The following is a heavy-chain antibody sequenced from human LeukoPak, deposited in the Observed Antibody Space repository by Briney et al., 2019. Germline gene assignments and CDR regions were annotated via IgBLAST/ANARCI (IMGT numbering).Heavy chain of an antibody. CDR1: GYTLTELS. Sequence: ASVKVSCKVSGYTLTELSMHWVRQAPGKGLEWMGGFDPEDGETIYAQKFQGRVTMTRDTSTSTVYMELSSLRSEDTAVYYCARVAYSYGYVREWGQGTLVTVSS. CDR2: FDPEDGET. J-gene: IGHJ4*02. V-gene: IGHV1-24*01. CDR3: ARVAYSYGYVRE. D-gene: IGHD5-18*01.